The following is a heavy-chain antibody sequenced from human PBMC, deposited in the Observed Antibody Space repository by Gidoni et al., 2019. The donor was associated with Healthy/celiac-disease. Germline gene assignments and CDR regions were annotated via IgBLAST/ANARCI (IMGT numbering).Heavy chain of an antibody. CDR1: GFPFSSYE. D-gene: IGHD1-26*01. CDR2: ISSSGSTI. CDR3: AREGWVNSFDY. J-gene: IGHJ4*02. Sequence: EVQLVESGGGLVQPGGSLRLSCAASGFPFSSYEMNWVRQAPGKGLEWVSYISSSGSTIYYADSVKGRFTISRDNAKNSLYLQMNSLGAEDTAVYYCAREGWVNSFDYWGQGTLVTVSS. V-gene: IGHV3-48*03.